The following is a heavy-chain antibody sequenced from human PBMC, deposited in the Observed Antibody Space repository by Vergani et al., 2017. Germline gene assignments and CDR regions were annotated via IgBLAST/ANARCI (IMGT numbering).Heavy chain of an antibody. D-gene: IGHD3-3*01. Sequence: QVQLVESGGGVVQPGRSLRLSCAASGFTFSSYAMHWVRQAPGKGLEWVAVISYDGSNKYYADSVKGRFTISRDNSKNTLYLQMNSLRAEDTAVYYCARGLRFLEWLLYEDAFDIWGQGTMDTVSS. CDR3: ARGLRFLEWLLYEDAFDI. CDR2: ISYDGSNK. J-gene: IGHJ3*02. V-gene: IGHV3-30-3*01. CDR1: GFTFSSYA.